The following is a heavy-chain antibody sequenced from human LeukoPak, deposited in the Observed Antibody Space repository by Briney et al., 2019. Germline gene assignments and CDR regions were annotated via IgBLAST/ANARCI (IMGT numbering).Heavy chain of an antibody. CDR1: GFTFSRYW. J-gene: IGHJ4*02. Sequence: GGSLRLSCAASGFTFSRYWMHWVRQVPGKGLVWVSRINRDGSIIIYADSVRGRFTISRDNAKNPLYLKMNGLRAEDTAVYYCARNGLGEWELLHVWGQGTLVTVSS. CDR3: ARNGLGEWELLHV. CDR2: INRDGSII. D-gene: IGHD1-26*01. V-gene: IGHV3-74*01.